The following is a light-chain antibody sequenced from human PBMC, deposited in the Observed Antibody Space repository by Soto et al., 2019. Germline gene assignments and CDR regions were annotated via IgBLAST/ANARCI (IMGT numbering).Light chain of an antibody. CDR2: TNN. Sequence: QSVLTQPPSASGTPGQRVTISCSGSSSNIGSNTVNWYQQLPGTAPKLLMYTNNQRPSGVPDRFSGSKSGTSASLAISGRQSEDEADYYCAAWDDSLNGVVFGGGTKVTVL. J-gene: IGLJ2*01. V-gene: IGLV1-44*01. CDR3: AAWDDSLNGVV. CDR1: SSNIGSNT.